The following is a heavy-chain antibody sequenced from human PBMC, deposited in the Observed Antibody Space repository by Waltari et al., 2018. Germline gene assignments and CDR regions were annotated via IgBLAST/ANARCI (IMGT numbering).Heavy chain of an antibody. V-gene: IGHV3-72*01. CDR2: IRNKANSYST. J-gene: IGHJ4*02. CDR3: VRLAATGSPYFDS. CDR1: GFTFSAHY. Sequence: EVHLVESGGGLVQPGGSLRLSCVASGFTFSAHYMDWVRQAPGEGREWVGQIRNKANSYSTEHAASVKGRFTISRDDSKDSLYLQMNSLEIEDTGVYYCVRLAATGSPYFDSWGQGTLVTVSS. D-gene: IGHD6-13*01.